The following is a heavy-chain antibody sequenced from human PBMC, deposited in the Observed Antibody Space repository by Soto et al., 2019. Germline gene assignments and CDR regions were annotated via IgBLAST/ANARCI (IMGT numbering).Heavy chain of an antibody. J-gene: IGHJ4*02. CDR1: GYTFTSYA. D-gene: IGHD3-10*01. CDR3: ARDMGFGLSDY. Sequence: ASVKVSCTASGYTFTSYAMHWVRQAPGQRLEWMGWINAGNGNTKYSQKFQGRVTITRDTSASTVYMELSSLRSEDTAVYYCARDMGFGLSDYWGQGTLVTVSS. CDR2: INAGNGNT. V-gene: IGHV1-3*01.